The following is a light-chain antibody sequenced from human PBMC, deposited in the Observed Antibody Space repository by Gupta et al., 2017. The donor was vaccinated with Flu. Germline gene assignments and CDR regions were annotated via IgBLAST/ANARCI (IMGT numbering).Light chain of an antibody. J-gene: IGKJ1*01. CDR1: QSVYSDY. V-gene: IGKV3-20*01. CDR2: GAS. CDR3: QQYGGSPRT. Sequence: ELVLTQSPGTLSLSPGERATLSCRASQSVYSDYLAWYQQKPGQAPRLLIYGASSRATDIPDRFSGSGSGADFTLTISRVGPEDFAVYYCQQYGGSPRTFGQGTNVEIK.